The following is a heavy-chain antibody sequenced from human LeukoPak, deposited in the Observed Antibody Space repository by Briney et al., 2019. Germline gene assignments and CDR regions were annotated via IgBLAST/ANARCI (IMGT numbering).Heavy chain of an antibody. CDR2: ISSSSRYI. D-gene: IGHD5-12*01. CDR3: AKGGGYEAKYYYYYLDV. CDR1: GFTFSTYS. J-gene: IGHJ6*03. V-gene: IGHV3-21*01. Sequence: PGGSLRLSCVGSGFTFSTYSMNWVRHAPEKGLEWVSSISSSSRYIYYAGSVKGRFTISGDNAKNSLYMQMDSLRAEDTAVYYCAKGGGYEAKYYYYYLDVWGKGTTVTISS.